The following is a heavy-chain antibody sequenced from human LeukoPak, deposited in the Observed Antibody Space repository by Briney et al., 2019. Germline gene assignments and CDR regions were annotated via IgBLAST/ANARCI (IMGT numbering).Heavy chain of an antibody. CDR1: GGSISSYY. CDR2: IYYSRST. D-gene: IGHD6-13*01. CDR3: ARQEGIAAAGTLVDWFDP. J-gene: IGHJ5*02. V-gene: IGHV4-59*08. Sequence: SETLSLTCTVSGGSISSYYWSWIRQPPGKGLEWIGYIYYSRSTNYNPSLKSRVTISVDTSKNQFSLELSSVTAADTAVYYCARQEGIAAAGTLVDWFDPWGQGTLVTVSS.